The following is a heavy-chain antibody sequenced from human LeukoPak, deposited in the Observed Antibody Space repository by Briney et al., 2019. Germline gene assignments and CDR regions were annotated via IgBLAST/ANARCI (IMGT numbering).Heavy chain of an antibody. Sequence: GRCLRLSFAAAGFTVSSSGTRCVSHAPGKGRGWVAVIWYDGSNKYYADSVKGRFNISRDNSKNTLYLQMNSLRAEDTAVYYCAKGYLVVMDAFDIWGQGTMVTVSS. D-gene: IGHD3-9*01. CDR1: GFTVSSSG. V-gene: IGHV3-33*06. CDR3: AKGYLVVMDAFDI. CDR2: IWYDGSNK. J-gene: IGHJ3*02.